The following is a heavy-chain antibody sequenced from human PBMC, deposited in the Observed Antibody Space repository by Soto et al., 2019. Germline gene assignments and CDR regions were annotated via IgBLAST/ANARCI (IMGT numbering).Heavy chain of an antibody. CDR2: IYHSGST. Sequence: SETLSLTCAVSGGSISSGGYSWSWIRQPPGKGLEWIGYIYHSGSTYYNPSLKSRVTKSVDRSKNQFSLKLSSVTAADTAVYYCARGRSYYYDSSGQYYYYYYGMDVWGQGTTVTVSS. D-gene: IGHD3-22*01. V-gene: IGHV4-30-2*01. CDR1: GGSISSGGYS. CDR3: ARGRSYYYDSSGQYYYYYYGMDV. J-gene: IGHJ6*02.